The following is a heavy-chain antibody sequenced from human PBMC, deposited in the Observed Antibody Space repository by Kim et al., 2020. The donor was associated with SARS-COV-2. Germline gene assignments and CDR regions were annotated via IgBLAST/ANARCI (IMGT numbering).Heavy chain of an antibody. CDR1: GFSLSTSGMC. V-gene: IGHV2-70*01. CDR3: ARIRRDSSAYRKRDY. J-gene: IGHJ4*02. CDR2: IDWDDDK. D-gene: IGHD3-22*01. Sequence: SGPTLVNPTPTLTLTCTFSGFSLSTSGMCVTWIRQPPGKALEWLAMIDWDDDKHYSTSLRSRLTISKDISKNQVVLTMTNMDPVDTATFYCARIRRDSSAYRKRDYWGRGTLVTVSS.